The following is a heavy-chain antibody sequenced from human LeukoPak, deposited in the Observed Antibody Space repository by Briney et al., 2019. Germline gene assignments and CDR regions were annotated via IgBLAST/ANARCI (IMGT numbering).Heavy chain of an antibody. J-gene: IGHJ4*02. Sequence: HSGGSLRLSCAASGFTFSSYWMHWVRQAPGKGLVWVSRITSDGSSTSYADSVKGRFTISRDNAKNTLYLQMNSLRAEDTAVYYCASDVAPGDPLDCWGQGTLVSVSS. CDR3: ASDVAPGDPLDC. V-gene: IGHV3-74*01. CDR2: ITSDGSST. D-gene: IGHD2-21*02. CDR1: GFTFSSYW.